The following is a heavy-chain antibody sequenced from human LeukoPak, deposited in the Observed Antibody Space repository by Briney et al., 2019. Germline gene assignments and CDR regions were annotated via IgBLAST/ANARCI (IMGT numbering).Heavy chain of an antibody. CDR3: AKTDSGDYSYYFDY. CDR2: IYSGGST. V-gene: IGHV3-53*01. J-gene: IGHJ4*02. CDR1: GFTVSSNY. Sequence: PGGSLRLSCAPSGFTVSSNYMSWVRQAPGKGLEWVSVIYSGGSTYYADSVKGRFTISRDNSKNTLYLQMNSLRAEDTAVYYCAKTDSGDYSYYFDYWGQGTLVTVSS. D-gene: IGHD3-22*01.